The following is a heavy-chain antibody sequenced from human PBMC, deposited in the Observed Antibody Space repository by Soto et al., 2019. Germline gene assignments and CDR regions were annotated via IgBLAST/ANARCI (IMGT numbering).Heavy chain of an antibody. CDR1: GGSFSSYT. CDR3: ARDPGKATGMDV. V-gene: IGHV1-69*04. CDR2: IIPILGIA. D-gene: IGHD3-10*01. Sequence: ASVKVSCKASGGSFSSYTISWVRQAPGQGLEWMGRIIPILGIANYAQKFQGRVTITADKSTSTAYMELSSLRSEDTAVYYCARDPGKATGMDVWGQGTTVTVSS. J-gene: IGHJ6*02.